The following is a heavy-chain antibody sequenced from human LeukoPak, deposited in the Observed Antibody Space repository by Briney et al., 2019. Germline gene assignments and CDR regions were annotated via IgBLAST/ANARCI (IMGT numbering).Heavy chain of an antibody. CDR1: GASINKDY. D-gene: IGHD3-22*01. Sequence: SETLSLTCTVSGASINKDYWAWIRQPAGKGLEWIGRIHPSGITHQNPSLRGRVTMSIDASKNQFSLKLSSVTAADTAVYYCARSGYYHYYFDYWGQGTLVTVSS. V-gene: IGHV4-4*07. CDR3: ARSGYYHYYFDY. CDR2: IHPSGIT. J-gene: IGHJ4*02.